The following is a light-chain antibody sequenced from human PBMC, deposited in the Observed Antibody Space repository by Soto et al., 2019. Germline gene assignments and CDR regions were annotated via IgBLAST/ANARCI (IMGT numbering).Light chain of an antibody. Sequence: QSALTQPASVSGSPGQSITISCTGTSSDVGGYNYVSWYQQHPGKAPRLIIYDVSNRPSGVSNRFSGSKSGNTASLTISGLQADDEADYYCGSYTSSRPLFGGGTKVTVL. CDR2: DVS. CDR1: SSDVGGYNY. CDR3: GSYTSSRPL. J-gene: IGLJ2*01. V-gene: IGLV2-14*03.